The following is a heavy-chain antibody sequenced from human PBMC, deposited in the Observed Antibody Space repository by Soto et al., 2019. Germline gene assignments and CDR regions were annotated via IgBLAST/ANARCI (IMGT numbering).Heavy chain of an antibody. J-gene: IGHJ4*02. Sequence: QVQLVQSGTEVKKPGSSVTVSCKGSGGPYSKYSISWVRQAPGQGLEWMGRIIPIFDITNYAQKFQGRVTITADKYTSTVYMDLSSLRSEDTAVYYCARSLLGDYYDSDGLDNWGQGTLVTVSS. CDR2: IIPIFDIT. CDR3: ARSLLGDYYDSDGLDN. V-gene: IGHV1-69*02. CDR1: GGPYSKYS. D-gene: IGHD3-22*01.